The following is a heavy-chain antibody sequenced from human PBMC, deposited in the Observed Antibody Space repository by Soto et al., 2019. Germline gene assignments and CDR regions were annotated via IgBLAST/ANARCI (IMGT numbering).Heavy chain of an antibody. CDR3: AHARPLTWIQLWLKGLYYMDV. CDR2: IYWDDDK. CDR1: GFSLSTSGVG. V-gene: IGHV2-5*02. J-gene: IGHJ6*03. D-gene: IGHD5-18*01. Sequence: QITLQESGPTLVKPTQTLTLTCTFSGFSLSTSGVGVGWIRQPPGKALEWLALIYWDDDKRYSPSLKSRLTITKDTSKNQVVLTMTNMDPVDTATYYCAHARPLTWIQLWLKGLYYMDVWGKGTTVTVSS.